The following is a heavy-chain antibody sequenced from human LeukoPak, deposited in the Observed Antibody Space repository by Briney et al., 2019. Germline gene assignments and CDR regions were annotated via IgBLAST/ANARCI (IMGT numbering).Heavy chain of an antibody. V-gene: IGHV1-69*01. CDR2: IIPIFGTA. CDR3: ARELGIDYYGSGSRRSDPYYYYGMDV. Sequence: SVKVSCEASGGTFSSYAISWVRQAPGQGLEWMGGIIPIFGTANYAHKFQGRVTITADESTSTAYMELSSLRSEDTAVYYCARELGIDYYGSGSRRSDPYYYYGMDVWGKGTTVTVSS. J-gene: IGHJ6*04. D-gene: IGHD3-10*01. CDR1: GGTFSSYA.